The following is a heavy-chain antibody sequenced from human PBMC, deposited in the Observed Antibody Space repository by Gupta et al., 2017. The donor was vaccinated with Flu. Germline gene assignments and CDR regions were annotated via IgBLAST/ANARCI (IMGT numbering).Heavy chain of an antibody. CDR1: GFTFSSFG. Sequence: QVQLVESGGGVVQPGRSLRLSCAASGFTFSSFGMHWVRQAPGKGLDWVAVISYDGSNTNYADSVKGRFTISRDNSKNTLYLQMNRLGAEDAAVYYCAKDMYYYDSSGHYFEKGIGAFDIWGQGTMVTVSS. J-gene: IGHJ3*02. CDR3: AKDMYYYDSSGHYFEKGIGAFDI. V-gene: IGHV3-30*18. D-gene: IGHD3-22*01. CDR2: ISYDGSNT.